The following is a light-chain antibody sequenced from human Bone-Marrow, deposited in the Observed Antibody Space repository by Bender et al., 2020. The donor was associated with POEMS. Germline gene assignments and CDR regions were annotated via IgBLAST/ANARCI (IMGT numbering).Light chain of an antibody. CDR1: SSDVGAYNY. CDR3: CAYGSNYLWI. CDR2: EVS. J-gene: IGLJ2*01. V-gene: IGLV2-8*01. Sequence: QSALTQPPSASGSPGQSVTISCTGTSSDVGAYNYVSWYQQHPGKAPRLIIYEVSVRPSGVPNRFSGSKSGNTASLTVSGLQADDQADYYCCAYGSNYLWIFGEGTKLTVL.